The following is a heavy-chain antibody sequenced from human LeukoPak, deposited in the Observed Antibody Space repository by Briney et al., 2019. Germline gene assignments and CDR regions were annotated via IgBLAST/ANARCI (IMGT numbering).Heavy chain of an antibody. Sequence: SETLSLTCTVSGGSISSSSYYWGWIRQPPGKGLEWIGSIYYSGGTYYNPSLKSRVTISVDTSKNQFSLKLSSVTAADTAVYYCARLVVVISRWFDPWGQGTLVTVSS. CDR3: ARLVVVISRWFDP. V-gene: IGHV4-39*01. CDR2: IYYSGGT. D-gene: IGHD3-22*01. CDR1: GGSISSSSYY. J-gene: IGHJ5*02.